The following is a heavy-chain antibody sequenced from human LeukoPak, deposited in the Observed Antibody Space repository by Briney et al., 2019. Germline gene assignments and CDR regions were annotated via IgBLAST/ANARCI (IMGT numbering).Heavy chain of an antibody. J-gene: IGHJ4*02. CDR3: AKDLPDLWFGELLSSYFDY. D-gene: IGHD3-10*01. CDR1: GFTFSSYA. CDR2: ISGSGGST. Sequence: GALRLSCAASGFTFSSYAMSWVRQAPGKGLEWVSAISGSGGSTYYADSVKGRFTISRDNSKNTLYLQMNSLRAEDTAVYYCAKDLPDLWFGELLSSYFDYWGQGTLVTVSS. V-gene: IGHV3-23*01.